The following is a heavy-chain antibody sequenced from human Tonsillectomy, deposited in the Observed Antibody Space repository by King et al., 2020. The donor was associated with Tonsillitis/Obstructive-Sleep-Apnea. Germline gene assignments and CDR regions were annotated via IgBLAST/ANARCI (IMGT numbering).Heavy chain of an antibody. Sequence: EVQLVESGGGLVKPGGSLRLSCAASGFTFSSYSMNWVRQAPGKGLEWVSSISSSSSYIYYADSVKGRFTISRDNAKNSLYLQMNSLRAEDTAVYYCARDLPFDYGDYSWGQGTLVTVSS. J-gene: IGHJ4*02. V-gene: IGHV3-21*01. CDR3: ARDLPFDYGDYS. CDR2: ISSSSSYI. CDR1: GFTFSSYS. D-gene: IGHD4-17*01.